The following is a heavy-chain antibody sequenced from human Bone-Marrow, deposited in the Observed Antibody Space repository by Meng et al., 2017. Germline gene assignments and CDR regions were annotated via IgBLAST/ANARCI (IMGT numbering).Heavy chain of an antibody. Sequence: EGLLVGAGGGLVRAGGSLGLSCAGSGFTFSSYAMSWVRQAPGKGLEWVSAISGSGGSTYYADSVKGRFTISRDNSKNTLYLQMNSLRAEDTAVYYCAKDTGLATTNWFDPWGQGTLVTVSS. D-gene: IGHD2-8*02. J-gene: IGHJ5*02. V-gene: IGHV3-23*04. CDR3: AKDTGLATTNWFDP. CDR1: GFTFSSYA. CDR2: ISGSGGST.